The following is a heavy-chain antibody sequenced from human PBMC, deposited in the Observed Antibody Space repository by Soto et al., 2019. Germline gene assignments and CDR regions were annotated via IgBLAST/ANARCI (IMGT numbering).Heavy chain of an antibody. V-gene: IGHV3-23*01. D-gene: IGHD3-10*01. Sequence: PGGSLRLSCVGSGFPFSIYALNLVRQSPGRGLEWVSSISGSGGTTYYADSVKGRFTISRDNSKNTLFLQRNSLRAEDAAIYYCAKSSKVTRSSFDYWGKGSXFTVSS. CDR3: AKSSKVTRSSFDY. CDR1: GFPFSIYA. CDR2: ISGSGGTT. J-gene: IGHJ4*02.